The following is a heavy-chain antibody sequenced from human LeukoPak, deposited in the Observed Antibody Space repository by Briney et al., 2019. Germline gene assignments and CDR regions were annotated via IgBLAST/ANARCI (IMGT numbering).Heavy chain of an antibody. J-gene: IGHJ4*02. Sequence: ASVKVSCKASGYTFTGYYIHWVRQAPGKGLEWMGGFDPEDGETIYAQKFQGRVTMTEDTSTDTAYMELSSLRSEDTAVYYCAVTGSSGWYVVYWGQGTLVTVSP. V-gene: IGHV1-24*01. CDR1: GYTFTGYY. CDR3: AVTGSSGWYVVY. CDR2: FDPEDGET. D-gene: IGHD6-19*01.